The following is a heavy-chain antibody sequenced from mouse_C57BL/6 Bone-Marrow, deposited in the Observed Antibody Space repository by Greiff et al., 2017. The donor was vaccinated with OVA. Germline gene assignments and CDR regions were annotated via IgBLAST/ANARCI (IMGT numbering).Heavy chain of an antibody. CDR2: INPSNGGT. D-gene: IGHD2-2*01. CDR3: ARSMVTTGYWYFDV. V-gene: IGHV1-53*01. CDR1: GYTFTSYW. Sequence: VKLQQPGTELVKPGASVKLSCKASGYTFTSYWMHWVKQRPGQGLEWIGNINPSNGGTNYNEKFKSKATLTVDKSSSTAYMQLSSLTSEDSAVYYCARSMVTTGYWYFDVWGTGTTVTVSS. J-gene: IGHJ1*03.